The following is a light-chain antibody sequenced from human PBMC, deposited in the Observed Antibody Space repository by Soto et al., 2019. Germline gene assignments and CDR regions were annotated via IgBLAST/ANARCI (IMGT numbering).Light chain of an antibody. CDR3: SSYVASNNLRV. CDR2: EGS. Sequence: QSVLTQPASVSGSPGQSITISCTGTSSDVGSYNLVSWYQQHPGKAPKLMIYEGSKRPSGVSNRFSGSKSGNTASLTISGLQAEDEADYYCSSYVASNNLRVFGTGTKVTVL. J-gene: IGLJ1*01. CDR1: SSDVGSYNL. V-gene: IGLV2-23*01.